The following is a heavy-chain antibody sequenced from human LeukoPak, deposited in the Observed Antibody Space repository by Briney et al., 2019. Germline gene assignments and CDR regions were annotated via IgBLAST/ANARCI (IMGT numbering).Heavy chain of an antibody. Sequence: SETLSLTCTVSGGSISSYYWSWIRQPPGKGLEWIGYIYYSGSTNYNPSLKSRVTISVDTSKNQFSLKLSSVTAADTAVYYCARYLGSRDSQRGWFDPWGQGTLVTVSS. CDR1: GGSISSYY. J-gene: IGHJ5*02. D-gene: IGHD2-15*01. CDR3: ARYLGSRDSQRGWFDP. V-gene: IGHV4-59*01. CDR2: IYYSGST.